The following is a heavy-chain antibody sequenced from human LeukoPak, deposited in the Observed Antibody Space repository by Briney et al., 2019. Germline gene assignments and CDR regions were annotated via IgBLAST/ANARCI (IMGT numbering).Heavy chain of an antibody. CDR3: ARVGDYDILTGQGYYMDV. CDR2: ICASGST. V-gene: IGHV4-4*07. CDR1: GGSISSYY. J-gene: IGHJ6*03. Sequence: PSETLSLTCTVSGGSISSYYWSWIRQPAGKGLEWIGRICASGSTNYNPSLKSRVTMSVDTSKNQFSLKLSSVTAADTAVYYCARVGDYDILTGQGYYMDVWGKGTTVTVSS. D-gene: IGHD3-9*01.